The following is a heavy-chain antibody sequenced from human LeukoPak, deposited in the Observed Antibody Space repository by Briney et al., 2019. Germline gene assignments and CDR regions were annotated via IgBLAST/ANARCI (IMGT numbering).Heavy chain of an antibody. J-gene: IGHJ4*02. V-gene: IGHV3-30*01. CDR3: ARGGYQLLCLWGCSCYDFDY. CDR2: ISYDGSNK. D-gene: IGHD2-2*01. Sequence: GGSLRLSCAASGFTFSSYAMHWVRQAPGKGLEWVAVISYDGSNKYYADSVKGRFTISRDNSKNTLYMQMNSLRAEDTAMYYCARGGYQLLCLWGCSCYDFDYWGQGTLVTVSS. CDR1: GFTFSSYA.